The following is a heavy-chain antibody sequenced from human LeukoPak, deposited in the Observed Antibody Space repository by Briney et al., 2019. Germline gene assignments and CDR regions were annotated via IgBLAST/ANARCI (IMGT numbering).Heavy chain of an antibody. D-gene: IGHD5-18*01. V-gene: IGHV1-69*06. CDR2: IIPIFGTA. CDR3: ARLDTAMVTAYYYYYMDV. Sequence: ASVKVSCKASGGTFSSYAISWVRQAPGQGLEWMGGIIPIFGTANYAQKFQGRVTITADKSTSTAYMELSSLRSEDTAVYYCARLDTAMVTAYYYYYMDVWGKGTTVTVSS. CDR1: GGTFSSYA. J-gene: IGHJ6*03.